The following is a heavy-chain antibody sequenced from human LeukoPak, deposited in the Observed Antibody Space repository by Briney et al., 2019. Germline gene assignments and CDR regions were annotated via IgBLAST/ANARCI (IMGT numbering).Heavy chain of an antibody. J-gene: IGHJ4*02. Sequence: SQTLSLTCAVSGGSISSGGYSWSWIRQPPGKGLEWIGYIYHSGSTYYNPSLKSRVTISVDRSKNQFSLKLSSVTAADTAVYYCARSTPYFDYWGQGTLVTVSS. CDR3: ARSTPYFDY. V-gene: IGHV4-30-2*01. CDR2: IYHSGST. CDR1: GGSISSGGYS.